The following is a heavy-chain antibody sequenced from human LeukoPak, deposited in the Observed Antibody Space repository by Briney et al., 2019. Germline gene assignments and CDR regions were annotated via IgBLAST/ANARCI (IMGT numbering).Heavy chain of an antibody. CDR2: IYYSGST. V-gene: IGHV4-59*01. D-gene: IGHD3-3*01. J-gene: IGHJ4*02. Sequence: SETLSLTCNVSGDSISPYYWTWIRQSPGKGLEWIGYIYYSGSTDYNPSLKSRVTISVDTSNNPFSLILSPVTAADTAVYYCARGRLSDYTFWSGYKELDYWGQGTLVTVSS. CDR3: ARGRLSDYTFWSGYKELDY. CDR1: GDSISPYY.